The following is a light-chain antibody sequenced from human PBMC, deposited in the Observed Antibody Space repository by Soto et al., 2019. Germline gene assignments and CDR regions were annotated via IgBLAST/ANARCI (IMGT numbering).Light chain of an antibody. CDR2: GAS. CDR3: QQYGSSPIT. J-gene: IGKJ5*01. CDR1: QSVSSR. Sequence: EMVLTQSPGTLSFSPGDRATLSCRASQSVSSRLAWYQQKPGQAPRLLISGASSRATGIPDRFSGSGSATDFTLTISRLEPEDFALYYCQQYGSSPITFGQGTRLEIK. V-gene: IGKV3-20*01.